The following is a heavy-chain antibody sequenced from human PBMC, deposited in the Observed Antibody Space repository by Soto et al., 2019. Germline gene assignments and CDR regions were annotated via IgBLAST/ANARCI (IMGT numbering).Heavy chain of an antibody. Sequence: QVQLVQSGAEVKKPWSSVKVSCKASGGTFSSYAISWVRQAPRQGLEWMGGIIPIFGTANYAQKFQGRVTITADESTSTAYMELSSLRSEDTSVYYCASTKAVAGGYNWFDPWGQGTLVTVSS. V-gene: IGHV1-69*01. J-gene: IGHJ5*02. CDR2: IIPIFGTA. CDR1: GGTFSSYA. CDR3: ASTKAVAGGYNWFDP. D-gene: IGHD6-19*01.